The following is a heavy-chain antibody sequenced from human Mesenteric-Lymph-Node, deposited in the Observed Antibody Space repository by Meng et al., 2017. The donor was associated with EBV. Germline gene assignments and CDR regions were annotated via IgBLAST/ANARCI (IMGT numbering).Heavy chain of an antibody. CDR3: AHSRRAQYCTSTDCYNMGNYFDY. V-gene: IGHV2-5*02. D-gene: IGHD2-2*02. CDR2: IYSDDDK. CDR1: GFSLSPNEVA. Sequence: QITLEESCPTVVKPTQTLNLTCTFSGFSLSPNEVAVGWIRQPPGKALEWLALIYSDDDKRYSPSLKTGLTITKDTSKNQVVLTMSNVDPVDTATYYCAHSRRAQYCTSTDCYNMGNYFDYWGHGALVTVSS. J-gene: IGHJ4*01.